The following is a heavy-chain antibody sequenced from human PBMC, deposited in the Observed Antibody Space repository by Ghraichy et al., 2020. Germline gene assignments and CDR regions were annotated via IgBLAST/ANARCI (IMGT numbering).Heavy chain of an antibody. Sequence: GGSLRLSCEASGFTFSAYSMNWVRQAPGKGLEWVSYISSSSSAIYFADSVRGRFTISRDNAKNSLYLQMNSLRDEDTAVYYCAVANYPLDYWGQGTLVTVSS. J-gene: IGHJ4*02. V-gene: IGHV3-48*02. CDR1: GFTFSAYS. CDR3: AVANYPLDY. D-gene: IGHD4/OR15-4a*01. CDR2: ISSSSSAI.